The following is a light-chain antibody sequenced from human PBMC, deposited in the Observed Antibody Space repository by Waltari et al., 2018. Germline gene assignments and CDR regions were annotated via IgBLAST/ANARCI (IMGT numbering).Light chain of an antibody. CDR1: QSVSSGY. V-gene: IGKV3D-20*01. CDR3: QQYGRSPRT. J-gene: IGKJ1*01. CDR2: DTW. Sequence: EIVLTQSPATLSLSPGERATLSCGASQSVSSGYLAWYQQKPGLAPRLLCYDTWTRVTGIPDRFSGSGSGTDFTLTISRLESEDFAVYYCQQYGRSPRTFGLGTKVEIK.